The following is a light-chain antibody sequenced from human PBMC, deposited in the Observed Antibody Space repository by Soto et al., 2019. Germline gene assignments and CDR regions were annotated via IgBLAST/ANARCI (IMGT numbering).Light chain of an antibody. CDR2: GAS. CDR3: QQDGSSPPT. CDR1: QSVSSSY. V-gene: IGKV3-20*01. Sequence: EIVLTQSPGTLSLSPGERATLSCRASQSVSSSYLAWYQQKPGQAPRLLIYGASSRATGIPDRFSGSGSGTDFTLTISRLEPEDFAVYYCQQDGSSPPTVGQGPKVEIK. J-gene: IGKJ1*01.